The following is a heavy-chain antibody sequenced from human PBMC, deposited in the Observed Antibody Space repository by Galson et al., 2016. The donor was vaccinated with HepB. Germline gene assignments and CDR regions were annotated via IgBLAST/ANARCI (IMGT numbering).Heavy chain of an antibody. CDR1: GFTFSNSA. J-gene: IGHJ6*02. D-gene: IGHD2-2*01. Sequence: SLRLSCAASGFTFSNSAMHWVRQAPGKGLEYVSSISSSSSYIYYPDSVKGRFTISRDNAKNSLYLQMNSLRAEDTAVYYCARDRGYCSSTRCYGVYYGMDVWGQGTTVTVSS. CDR3: ARDRGYCSSTRCYGVYYGMDV. V-gene: IGHV3-21*01. CDR2: ISSSSSYI.